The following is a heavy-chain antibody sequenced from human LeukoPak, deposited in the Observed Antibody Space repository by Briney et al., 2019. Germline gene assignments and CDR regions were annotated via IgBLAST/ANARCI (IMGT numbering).Heavy chain of an antibody. Sequence: PGGSLRLSCAASGFTFSSYDMHWVRQATGKGLEWVSAIGTAGDTYYPGSVKGRFTISRENAKNSLYLQMNSLRAGDTAVYYCVRAKGNHYDSSGYYYDPFDYWGQGTLVTVSS. D-gene: IGHD3-22*01. CDR1: GFTFSSYD. CDR2: IGTAGDT. V-gene: IGHV3-13*01. J-gene: IGHJ4*02. CDR3: VRAKGNHYDSSGYYYDPFDY.